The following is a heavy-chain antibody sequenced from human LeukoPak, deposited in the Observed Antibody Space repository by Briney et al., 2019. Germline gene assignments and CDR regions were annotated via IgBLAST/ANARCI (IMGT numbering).Heavy chain of an antibody. CDR1: GFTFSSYD. V-gene: IGHV3-48*03. J-gene: IGHJ4*02. CDR2: ISSSGSAI. D-gene: IGHD1-7*01. CDR3: ARDGRNYGLY. Sequence: GGSLRLSCAASGFTFSSYDLNWVRQAPGKGPEWVSYISSSGSAIYYAASVKGRFTVSRDNAKNSLYLQMNSLRGEDTAVYYCARDGRNYGLYWGQGTLVTVSS.